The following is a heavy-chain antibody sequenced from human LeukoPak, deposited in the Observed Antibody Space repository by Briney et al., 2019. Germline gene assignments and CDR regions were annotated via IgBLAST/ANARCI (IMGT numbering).Heavy chain of an antibody. CDR2: ISGSGGST. CDR3: ARDLVVVPAANLSY. D-gene: IGHD2-2*01. CDR1: GFTFSSYA. J-gene: IGHJ4*02. Sequence: PGGSLRLSCAASGFTFSSYAMSWVRQAPGKGLEWVSAISGSGGSTYYADSVKGRFTISRDNPKNTLYLQMNSLRAEDTAVYYCARDLVVVPAANLSYWGQGTLVTVSS. V-gene: IGHV3-23*01.